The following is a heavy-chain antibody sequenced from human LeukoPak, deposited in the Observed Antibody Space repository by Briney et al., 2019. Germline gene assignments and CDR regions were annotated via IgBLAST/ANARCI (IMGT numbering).Heavy chain of an antibody. CDR3: PKSGVTFGELLSYYMDV. CDR2: IRYDGSNK. J-gene: IGHJ6*03. Sequence: GESLRLSCAASGFTFSSYGMHWVRQAPGKGLEWVAFIRYDGSNKYYADSVKGRFTISRDNSKNTLYLQMNSLRAEDTALYYCPKSGVTFGELLSYYMDVWGKGTTVTVSS. CDR1: GFTFSSYG. D-gene: IGHD3-10*01. V-gene: IGHV3-30*02.